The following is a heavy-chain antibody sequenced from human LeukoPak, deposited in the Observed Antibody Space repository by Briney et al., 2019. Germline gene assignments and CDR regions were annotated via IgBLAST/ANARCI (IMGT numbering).Heavy chain of an antibody. CDR3: AREKEPYSSGCYDY. Sequence: RGSLRLSCAASGFTFDDYGMSWVRQAPGKGLEWVSGINWNGGSTGYADSVKGRFTISRDNAKNSLYLQMNSLRAEDTALYYCAREKEPYSSGCYDYWGREPLVTVS. J-gene: IGHJ4*02. CDR2: INWNGGST. CDR1: GFTFDDYG. V-gene: IGHV3-20*04. D-gene: IGHD6-19*01.